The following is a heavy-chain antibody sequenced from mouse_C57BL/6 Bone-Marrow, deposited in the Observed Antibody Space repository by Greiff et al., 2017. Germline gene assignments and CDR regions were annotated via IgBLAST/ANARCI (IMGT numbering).Heavy chain of an antibody. CDR1: GFYIKDDY. Sequence: EVQLQESGAELVRPGASVKLSCTASGFYIKDDYMHWVQQRPEQGLEWIGWIDPENGDTEYASKFQGKATITADTSSNTAYLQLSRLTSGDTAGYYCTTDGIFSLFAYWGPGTLVTVSA. D-gene: IGHD2-1*01. CDR2: IDPENGDT. V-gene: IGHV14-4*01. CDR3: TTDGIFSLFAY. J-gene: IGHJ3*01.